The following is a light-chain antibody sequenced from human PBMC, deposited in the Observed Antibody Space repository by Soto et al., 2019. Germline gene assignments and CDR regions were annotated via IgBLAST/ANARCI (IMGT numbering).Light chain of an antibody. CDR2: EVT. V-gene: IGLV2-8*01. CDR3: SSYAGSNYPYV. J-gene: IGLJ1*01. CDR1: IGDVGAYDY. Sequence: VLTHPPSASGSPGQSVTISCTGTIGDVGAYDYVSWYQQHPGKAPKLLIYEVTKRPLGVPDRFSGSKSGNAASLTVSGLQAEDEADYYCSSYAGSNYPYVFGTGTKVTVL.